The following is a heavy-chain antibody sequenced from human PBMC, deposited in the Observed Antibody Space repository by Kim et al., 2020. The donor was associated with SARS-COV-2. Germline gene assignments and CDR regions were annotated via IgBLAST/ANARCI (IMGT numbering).Heavy chain of an antibody. V-gene: IGHV3-20*04. Sequence: GGSLRLSCAASGFILDDYGMSWVRQAPGKGLEWISGINWSGGSTDYADSVKGRFTISSDSAKNSLYLQMNSLRVEDTAVYYCARESVLAAGGAVDYYGM. J-gene: IGHJ6*01. CDR3: ARESVLAAGGAVDYYGM. CDR1: GFILDDYG. CDR2: INWSGGST. D-gene: IGHD6-13*01.